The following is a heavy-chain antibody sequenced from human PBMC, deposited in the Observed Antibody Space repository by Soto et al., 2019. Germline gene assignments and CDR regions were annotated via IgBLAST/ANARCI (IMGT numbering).Heavy chain of an antibody. CDR2: ISSNGGST. J-gene: IGHJ6*02. CDR1: GFTFSSYA. D-gene: IGHD6-6*01. V-gene: IGHV3-64D*08. CDR3: ARDRKLVPAHSYYYYGMDV. Sequence: PGGSLRLSCSASGFTFSSYAMHWVRQAPGKGLEYVSAISSNGGSTYYADSVKGRFTISRDNSKNTLYLQMSSLRAEDTAVYYCARDRKLVPAHSYYYYGMDVWGQGTTVTVSS.